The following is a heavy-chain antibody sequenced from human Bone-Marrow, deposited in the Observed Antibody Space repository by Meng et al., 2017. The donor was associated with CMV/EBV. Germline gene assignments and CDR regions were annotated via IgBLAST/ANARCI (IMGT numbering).Heavy chain of an antibody. V-gene: IGHV3-23*01. Sequence: GESLKISCAASGFTFSSYWMSWVRQAPGKGLEWVSAISGSGGSTYYADSVKGRFTISRDNSKNTLYLQMNSLRAEDTAVYYCAKSNWGYYFDYWGQGTRVTGYS. CDR2: ISGSGGST. CDR3: AKSNWGYYFDY. J-gene: IGHJ4*02. CDR1: GFTFSSYW. D-gene: IGHD7-27*01.